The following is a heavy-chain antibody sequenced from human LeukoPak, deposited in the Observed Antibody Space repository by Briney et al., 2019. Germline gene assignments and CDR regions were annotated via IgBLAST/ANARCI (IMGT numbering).Heavy chain of an antibody. D-gene: IGHD5-12*01. CDR1: GYSINSAYY. J-gene: IGHJ6*03. V-gene: IGHV4-38-2*02. CDR2: INHSGST. Sequence: SETLSLTCTVSGYSINSAYYWGWIRQPPGKGLEWIGEINHSGSTNYNPSLKSRVTISVDTSKNQFSLKLSSVTAADTAVYYCARRRGYDWGYYYYYYMDVWGKGTTVTISS. CDR3: ARRRGYDWGYYYYYYMDV.